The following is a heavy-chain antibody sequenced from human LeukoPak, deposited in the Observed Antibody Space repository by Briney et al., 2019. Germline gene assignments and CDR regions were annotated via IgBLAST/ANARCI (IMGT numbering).Heavy chain of an antibody. CDR3: ARVGLRKPFDY. Sequence: ASVTVSCKASGYTFTSYYMHWVRQAPGQGLEWMGIINPSGGSTSYAQKFQGRVTMTRDTSTSTVYMELSSLRSDDTAVYYCARVGLRKPFDYWGQGTLVTVSS. D-gene: IGHD5-12*01. CDR2: INPSGGST. CDR1: GYTFTSYY. V-gene: IGHV1-46*01. J-gene: IGHJ4*02.